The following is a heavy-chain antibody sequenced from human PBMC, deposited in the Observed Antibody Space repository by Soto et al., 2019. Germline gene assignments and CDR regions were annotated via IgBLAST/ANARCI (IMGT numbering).Heavy chain of an antibody. CDR3: ARDGYCSGGSCLDGMDV. D-gene: IGHD2-15*01. J-gene: IGHJ6*02. Sequence: PGGSLRLSCAASGFTFSTYTMHWVRQAPGKGLEWVALISYDGSNKYYADSVKGRFTISRDNSNSTLYLQMNSLRAEDTAVYYCARDGYCSGGSCLDGMDVWGQGTTVTVSS. V-gene: IGHV3-30-3*01. CDR2: ISYDGSNK. CDR1: GFTFSTYT.